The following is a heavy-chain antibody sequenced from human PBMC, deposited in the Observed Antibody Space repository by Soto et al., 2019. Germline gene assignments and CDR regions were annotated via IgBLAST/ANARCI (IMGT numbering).Heavy chain of an antibody. D-gene: IGHD6-13*01. Sequence: GSLRLSCAASGFTFSSYAMSWVRQAPGKGLEWVSAISGSGGSTYYADSVKGRFTISRDNSKNTLYLQMNSLRAEDTAVYYCAKEVPSHGSSLSRFDYWGQGTLVTVSS. J-gene: IGHJ4*02. CDR1: GFTFSSYA. CDR3: AKEVPSHGSSLSRFDY. CDR2: ISGSGGST. V-gene: IGHV3-23*01.